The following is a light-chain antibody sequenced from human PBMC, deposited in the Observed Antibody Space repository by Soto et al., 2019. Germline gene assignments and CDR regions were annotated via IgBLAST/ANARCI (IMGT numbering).Light chain of an antibody. Sequence: QSVLTQPRSVSGSPGQSVTISCTGTSSDVGRYNYVSWYQQHPGKAPKLMIYDVTKRPSGVPDRFSGSKSGNTASLTISGLQAEDEADYYCCSYAGSYTSLFSGGTKLTVL. CDR3: CSYAGSYTSL. J-gene: IGLJ2*01. CDR2: DVT. CDR1: SSDVGRYNY. V-gene: IGLV2-11*01.